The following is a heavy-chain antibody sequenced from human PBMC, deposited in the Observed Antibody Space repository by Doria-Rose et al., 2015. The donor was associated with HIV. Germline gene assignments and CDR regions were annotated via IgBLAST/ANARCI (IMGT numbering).Heavy chain of an antibody. Sequence: VTLKESGPVLVKPTETLTLTCTVSGVSLSSPGMGVSWIRQPPGKALEWLANIFSDGESSYKTALKSRLTIARCTSKSQVVLTMTDMDPVDTATYYCARIKSSRWYHKYYVDFWGQGTLVIISA. CDR3: ARIKSSRWYHKYYVDF. CDR1: GVSLSSPGMG. CDR2: IFSDGES. D-gene: IGHD6-13*01. J-gene: IGHJ4*02. V-gene: IGHV2-26*01.